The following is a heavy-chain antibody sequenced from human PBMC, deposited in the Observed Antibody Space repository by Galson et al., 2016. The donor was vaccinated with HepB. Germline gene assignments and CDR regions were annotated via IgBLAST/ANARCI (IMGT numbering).Heavy chain of an antibody. V-gene: IGHV3-30*03. CDR2: ISSDGSNE. CDR1: GIIFSHTG. Sequence: SLRLSCAASGIIFSHTGIQWVRQAPGKGLDWVAAISSDGSNEYYADSVKGRFVISRDSSKNSVYLEMNSLTSEDKATYFCAYDSSGFYPRDALDVWGQGTMVIVSS. D-gene: IGHD3-22*01. J-gene: IGHJ3*01. CDR3: AYDSSGFYPRDALDV.